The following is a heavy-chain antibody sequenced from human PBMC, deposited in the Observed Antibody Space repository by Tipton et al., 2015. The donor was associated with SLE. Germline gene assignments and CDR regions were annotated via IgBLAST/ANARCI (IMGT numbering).Heavy chain of an antibody. Sequence: VQLVQSGAEVKKPGESLKISCKGSGYSFTTYWIGWVRQMPGKGLEWMGIIHPSDSEARYNPSFQGQVTFSVDKSTNIAYLQWSSLRASDTAMYYCARRCAGGTCPRGFDYWGQGTVVTVSS. V-gene: IGHV5-51*03. J-gene: IGHJ4*02. D-gene: IGHD2-8*02. CDR2: IHPSDSEA. CDR1: GYSFTTYW. CDR3: ARRCAGGTCPRGFDY.